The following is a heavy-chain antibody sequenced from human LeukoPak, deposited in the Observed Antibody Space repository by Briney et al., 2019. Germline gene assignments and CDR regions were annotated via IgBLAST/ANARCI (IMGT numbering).Heavy chain of an antibody. CDR3: AKDMANWNYVIGDAFDI. J-gene: IGHJ3*02. Sequence: PGRSLRLSCAVSGFTFDDYAMHWVRHAPGKGLEWVSGISWNSGSIGYADSVKGRFTISRDNAKNSLYLQMNSLRAEDTPLYYCAKDMANWNYVIGDAFDIWGQGTMVTVSS. V-gene: IGHV3-9*01. D-gene: IGHD1-7*01. CDR1: GFTFDDYA. CDR2: ISWNSGSI.